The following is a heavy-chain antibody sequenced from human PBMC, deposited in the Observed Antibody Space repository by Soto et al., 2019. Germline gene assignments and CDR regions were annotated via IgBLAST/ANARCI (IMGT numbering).Heavy chain of an antibody. V-gene: IGHV3-23*01. CDR3: SKDNSYDSSGYYPTLLFDY. Sequence: PGGSLRLSCAASGFTFSSYAMSWVRQAPGKGLEWVSAISGSGGSTYYADSVKGRFTISRDNSKNTLYLQMNSLRAEDTAVYYCSKDNSYDSSGYYPTLLFDYWGQGTLVTVSS. J-gene: IGHJ4*02. CDR1: GFTFSSYA. D-gene: IGHD3-22*01. CDR2: ISGSGGST.